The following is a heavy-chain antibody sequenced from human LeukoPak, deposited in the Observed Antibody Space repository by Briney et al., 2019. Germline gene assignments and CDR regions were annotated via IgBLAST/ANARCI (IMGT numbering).Heavy chain of an antibody. J-gene: IGHJ4*02. D-gene: IGHD6-13*01. V-gene: IGHV3-66*01. Sequence: GGSLRLSCAASGFTVSSNYMSWVRQAPGKGLEWVSVIYSGGSTYYADSVKGRFTISRDNSKNTLYLQMNSLRAEDTAVYYCAKESAAAGTFDYWGQGTLVTVSS. CDR1: GFTVSSNY. CDR3: AKESAAAGTFDY. CDR2: IYSGGST.